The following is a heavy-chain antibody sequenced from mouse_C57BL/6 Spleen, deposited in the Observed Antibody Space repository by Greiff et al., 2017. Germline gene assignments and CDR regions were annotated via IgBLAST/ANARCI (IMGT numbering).Heavy chain of an antibody. Sequence: DVMLVESGGGLVQPGGSLKLSCAASGFTFSDYGMAWVRQAPRKGPEWVAFISNLAYSIYYAATVTGRFTISRESAKNTLYLEMSSLRSEDAAMYYCARTLITTVVATDWYFDVWGTGTTVTVSS. J-gene: IGHJ1*03. CDR3: ARTLITTVVATDWYFDV. V-gene: IGHV5-15*01. CDR2: ISNLAYSI. D-gene: IGHD1-1*01. CDR1: GFTFSDYG.